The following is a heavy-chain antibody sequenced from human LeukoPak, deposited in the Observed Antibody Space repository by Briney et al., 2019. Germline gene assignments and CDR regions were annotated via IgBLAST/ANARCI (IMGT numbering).Heavy chain of an antibody. Sequence: GGSLRLSCVASGLTFSSYGMSWVRQAPGKGLEWVSGISGSGVRTDYADSVKGRFTISRDNAKNTLYLQMNSLRAEDTAVYYCAKGSREWELLDAFDIWGQGTMVTVS. J-gene: IGHJ3*02. CDR1: GLTFSSYG. CDR2: ISGSGVRT. D-gene: IGHD1-26*01. CDR3: AKGSREWELLDAFDI. V-gene: IGHV3-23*01.